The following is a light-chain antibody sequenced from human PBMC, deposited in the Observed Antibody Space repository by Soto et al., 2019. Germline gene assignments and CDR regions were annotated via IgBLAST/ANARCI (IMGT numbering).Light chain of an antibody. Sequence: DIQMTQSPSSLSASVGDRVTITCRASQSISSYLNWYQQKPGKAPKLLIYAASSLQSGVPSRFSGSGAVTDFTLTISILQPEDFATYYCQQSYSTPRATFGQGTKVEIK. V-gene: IGKV1-39*01. CDR2: AAS. J-gene: IGKJ1*01. CDR3: QQSYSTPRAT. CDR1: QSISSY.